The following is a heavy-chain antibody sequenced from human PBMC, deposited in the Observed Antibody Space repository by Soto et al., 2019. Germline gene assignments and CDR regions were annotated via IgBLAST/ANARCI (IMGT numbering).Heavy chain of an antibody. V-gene: IGHV1-3*01. Sequence: QVQLVQSGAEVKKPGASVKVSCKASGYTFTSYAMHWVRQAPGQRLEGMGWINAGNGNTKYSQKFQGRVTITRDTSASTAYMELSSLRSEDTAVYYCARVAGIAVAEVWGQGTLVTVSS. CDR2: INAGNGNT. CDR1: GYTFTSYA. CDR3: ARVAGIAVAEV. D-gene: IGHD6-19*01. J-gene: IGHJ4*02.